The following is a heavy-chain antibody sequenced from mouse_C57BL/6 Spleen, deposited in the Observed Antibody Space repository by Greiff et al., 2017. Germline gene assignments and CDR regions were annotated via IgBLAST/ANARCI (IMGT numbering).Heavy chain of an antibody. V-gene: IGHV5-16*01. J-gene: IGHJ4*01. CDR3: ASLRGGAMDY. CDR1: GFTFSDYY. CDR2: INYDGSST. Sequence: EVKLMESEGGLVQPGSSMKLSCTASGFTFSDYYMAWVRQVPEKGLEWVANINYDGSSTYYLDSLKSRFIISRDNAKNILYLQMSSLKSEDTATYYCASLRGGAMDYRGQGTSVTVSS.